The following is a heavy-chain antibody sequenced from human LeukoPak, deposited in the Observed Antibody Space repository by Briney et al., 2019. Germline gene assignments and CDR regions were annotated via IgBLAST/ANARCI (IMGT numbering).Heavy chain of an antibody. CDR3: ARDSGYYYYYMDV. D-gene: IGHD1-26*01. Sequence: GGSLRLSCAASGFTFSSYAMSWVRQAPGKGLEWVSYISSSSSTIYYADSVKGRFTISRDNAKNSLYLQMNSLRAEDTAVYYCARDSGYYYYYMDVWGKGTTVTVSS. V-gene: IGHV3-48*01. CDR2: ISSSSSTI. CDR1: GFTFSSYA. J-gene: IGHJ6*03.